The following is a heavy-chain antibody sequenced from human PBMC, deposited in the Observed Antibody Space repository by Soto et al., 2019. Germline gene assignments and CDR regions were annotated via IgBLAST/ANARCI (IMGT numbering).Heavy chain of an antibody. CDR1: GYTFTGYY. D-gene: IGHD3-22*01. CDR3: ARASTVDSSGYYYVPYYFDY. V-gene: IGHV1-2*02. J-gene: IGHJ4*02. CDR2: INPNSGGT. Sequence: AAVKVSCKASGYTFTGYYMHWVRQAPGQGLEWMGWINPNSGGTNYAQKFQGRVTMTRDTSISTAYMELSRLRSDDTAVYYCARASTVDSSGYYYVPYYFDYWGQGTLVTVSS.